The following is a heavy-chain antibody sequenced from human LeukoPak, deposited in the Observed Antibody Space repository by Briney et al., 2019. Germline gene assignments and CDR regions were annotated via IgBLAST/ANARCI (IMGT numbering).Heavy chain of an antibody. CDR1: GGTFSSYA. CDR2: IIPIFGTA. J-gene: IGHJ6*03. D-gene: IGHD2-2*01. CDR3: ARGPGAINDYYMDV. Sequence: GASVKVSCKASGGTFSSYAISWVRQAPGQGLEWMGRIIPIFGTANYAQKFQGRVTITADKSTSTAYMKLSSLRSEDTAVYYCARGPGAINDYYMDVWGKGTTVTVSS. V-gene: IGHV1-69*06.